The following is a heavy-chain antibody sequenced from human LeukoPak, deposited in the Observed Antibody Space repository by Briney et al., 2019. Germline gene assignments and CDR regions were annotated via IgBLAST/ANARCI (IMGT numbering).Heavy chain of an antibody. V-gene: IGHV3-7*01. CDR3: GSSGGDSTGSYTSVDY. Sequence: GGSLRLSCAASEFTFSNYWMSWVRQAPGKGREWVANIKQDGSEKYYVDSVKGQFTISRDNAKNSLYLQINSLRAEDTAVYFCGSSGGDSTGSYTSVDYWGQGTLVTVSS. CDR2: IKQDGSEK. CDR1: EFTFSNYW. D-gene: IGHD6-19*01. J-gene: IGHJ4*02.